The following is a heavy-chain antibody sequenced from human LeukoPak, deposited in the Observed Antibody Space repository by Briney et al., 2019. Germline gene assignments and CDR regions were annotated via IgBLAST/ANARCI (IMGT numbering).Heavy chain of an antibody. D-gene: IGHD3-22*01. CDR2: ISGGGDST. CDR1: GFTFNNAW. J-gene: IGHJ4*02. Sequence: PGGSLRLSCAASGFTFNNAWMNWVRQAPGKGLEWVSTISGGGDSTYYADSVKGRFTISRDNSKNTLYLQMNSLRAEDTAVYYCAKDTITMIRGPADYFDYWGQGTLVTVSS. CDR3: AKDTITMIRGPADYFDY. V-gene: IGHV3-23*01.